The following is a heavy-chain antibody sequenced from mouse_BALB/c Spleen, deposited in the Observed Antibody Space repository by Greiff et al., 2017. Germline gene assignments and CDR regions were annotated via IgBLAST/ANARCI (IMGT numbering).Heavy chain of an antibody. V-gene: IGHV1-82*01. J-gene: IGHJ3*01. CDR2: IYPGDGDT. Sequence: QVQLQQSGPELVKPGASVKISCKASGYAFSSSWMNWVKQRPGQGLEWIGRIYPGDGDTNYNGKFKGKATLTADKSSSTAYMQLSSLTSVDSAVYFCARDNQLAYWGQGTLVTVSA. CDR1: GYAFSSSW. CDR3: ARDNQLAY.